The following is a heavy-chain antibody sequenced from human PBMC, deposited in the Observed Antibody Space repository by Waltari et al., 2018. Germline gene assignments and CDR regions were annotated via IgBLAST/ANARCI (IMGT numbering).Heavy chain of an antibody. J-gene: IGHJ3*02. Sequence: QVQLQQWGAGLLKPSETLSLTCAVYGGSFSGYYWSWIRQPPGKGLEWIGEINHSGRTNYNPSLKSRVTISVDTSKNQFSLKLSSVTAADTAVYYCARASAAGQDAFDIWGQGTMVTVSS. V-gene: IGHV4-34*01. D-gene: IGHD6-13*01. CDR2: INHSGRT. CDR3: ARASAAGQDAFDI. CDR1: GGSFSGYY.